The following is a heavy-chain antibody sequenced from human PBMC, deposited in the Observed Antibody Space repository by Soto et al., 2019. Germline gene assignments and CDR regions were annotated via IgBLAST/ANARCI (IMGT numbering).Heavy chain of an antibody. J-gene: IGHJ6*02. Sequence: SVKVSCKASGYTFTSYYMHWVRQAPGQGLDWMGIINPSGGSTSYAQKFQGRVTMTRDTSTSTVYMELSSLRSEDTAVYYCAKNYGSGPHAEYYYYGMDVWGQGTTVTVSS. V-gene: IGHV1-46*03. CDR3: AKNYGSGPHAEYYYYGMDV. CDR1: GYTFTSYY. CDR2: INPSGGST. D-gene: IGHD3-10*01.